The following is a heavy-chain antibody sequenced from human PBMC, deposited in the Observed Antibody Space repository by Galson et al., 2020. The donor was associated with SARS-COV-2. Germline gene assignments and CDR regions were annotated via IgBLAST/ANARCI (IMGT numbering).Heavy chain of an antibody. Sequence: SETLSLTCAVYGGSFSDYSWTWVRQPPGKGLEWIGEISHSGSTNYSPSLKGRVFMSVDTSKNQFSLKLSSVAAADTAVYYCARGGSRPIMAFDYYYFYMDVWGQGTMVTVSS. J-gene: IGHJ6*03. D-gene: IGHD3-10*01. CDR1: GGSFSDYS. CDR3: ARGGSRPIMAFDYYYFYMDV. V-gene: IGHV4-34*01. CDR2: ISHSGST.